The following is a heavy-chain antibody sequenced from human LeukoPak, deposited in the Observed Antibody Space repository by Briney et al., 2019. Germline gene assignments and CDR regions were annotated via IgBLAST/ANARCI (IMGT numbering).Heavy chain of an antibody. CDR3: ARDSSGFFDY. J-gene: IGHJ4*02. V-gene: IGHV3-21*01. D-gene: IGHD6-19*01. CDR2: ISSSSSYI. Sequence: PGGSLRLSCAASGFTFSSYSMNWVRQAPGKGLEWVSSISSSSSYIYYADSVKGRFAISRDNAKNSLYLQMNSLRAEDTAVYYCARDSSGFFDYWGQGTLVTVSS. CDR1: GFTFSSYS.